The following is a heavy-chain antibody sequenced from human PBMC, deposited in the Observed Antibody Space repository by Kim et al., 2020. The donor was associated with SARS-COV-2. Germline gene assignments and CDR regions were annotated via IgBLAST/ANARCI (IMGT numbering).Heavy chain of an antibody. J-gene: IGHJ4*02. D-gene: IGHD1-26*01. V-gene: IGHV3-43*01. Sequence: TTDYADPVSSRCTISRDNRRHSLYLQMKSLRMEDTAVYYCAKEGGTIYFDSWGQGTLVTVSS. CDR2: TT. CDR3: AKEGGTIYFDS.